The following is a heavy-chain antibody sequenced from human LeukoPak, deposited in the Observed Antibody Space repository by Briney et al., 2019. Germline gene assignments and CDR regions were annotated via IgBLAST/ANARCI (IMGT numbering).Heavy chain of an antibody. CDR2: ISGTT. CDR1: GFTFSSYA. V-gene: IGHV3-23*01. D-gene: IGHD3-22*01. J-gene: IGHJ3*02. Sequence: GGSLRLSCAASGFTFSSYAVSWVRQAPGRGLEWVSGISGTTYYADSVKGRFTISRDNSKNTLYLQMNSLRAEDTAVYYCAKDLYYDSSGYLTSDIWGQGTMVTVSS. CDR3: AKDLYYDSSGYLTSDI.